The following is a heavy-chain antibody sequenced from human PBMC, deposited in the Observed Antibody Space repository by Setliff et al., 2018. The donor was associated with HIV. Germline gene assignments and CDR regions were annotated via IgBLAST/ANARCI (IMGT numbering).Heavy chain of an antibody. V-gene: IGHV1-2*06. CDR1: GYTFTGYY. CDR3: AKRKGNYDYYFDY. Sequence: ASVKVSCKTSGYTFTGYYMHWVRQAPGQGLEWMGRINPNSGGTNYAQKFQGRVTMTRDTSVSTAYMELSRLRSDDTAVYYCAKRKGNYDYYFDYWGQGTLVTVPS. J-gene: IGHJ4*02. CDR2: INPNSGGT. D-gene: IGHD4-4*01.